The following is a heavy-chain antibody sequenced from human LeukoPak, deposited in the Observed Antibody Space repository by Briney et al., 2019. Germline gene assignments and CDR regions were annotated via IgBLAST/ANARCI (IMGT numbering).Heavy chain of an antibody. CDR3: TAYWNGHQ. CDR1: GFTFSSYG. D-gene: IGHD2/OR15-2a*01. Sequence: GGSLRLSCAASGFTFSSYGMSWVRQASGKGLEWVGRIGIKANNYATAYAAALKGRFTISRDDSKNTAYLQMTSLTTEDTAVYYCTAYWNGHQWGQGTLVTVSS. CDR2: IGIKANNYAT. V-gene: IGHV3-73*01. J-gene: IGHJ4*02.